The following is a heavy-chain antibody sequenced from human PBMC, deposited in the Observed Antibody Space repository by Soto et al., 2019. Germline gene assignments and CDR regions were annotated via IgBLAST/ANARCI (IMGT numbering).Heavy chain of an antibody. CDR1: GFTFSSYA. Sequence: QVQLVESGGGVVQPGRSLRLSCAASGFTFSSYAMHWVRQAPGKGLEWVAVISYDGSNKYYADSVKGRFTISRDNSKNTLYLQMNRLRAEDTAVYYCAREQVYSSGPYYFDYWGQGTLVTVSS. D-gene: IGHD6-19*01. V-gene: IGHV3-30-3*01. CDR3: AREQVYSSGPYYFDY. J-gene: IGHJ4*02. CDR2: ISYDGSNK.